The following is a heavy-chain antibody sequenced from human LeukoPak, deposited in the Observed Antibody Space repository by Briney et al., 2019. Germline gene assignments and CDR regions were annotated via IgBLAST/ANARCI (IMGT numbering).Heavy chain of an antibody. J-gene: IGHJ4*02. CDR1: GFTFSSYE. Sequence: GGSLRLSCAASGFTFSSYEMNWVRQAPGKGLEWVSYISSSGSTIYYADSVKGRFTISRDNAKNSLYLQMSSLRAEDTAVYYCARAGSYSYGVLFDYWGQGTLVTISS. CDR3: ARAGSYSYGVLFDY. D-gene: IGHD5-18*01. CDR2: ISSSGSTI. V-gene: IGHV3-48*03.